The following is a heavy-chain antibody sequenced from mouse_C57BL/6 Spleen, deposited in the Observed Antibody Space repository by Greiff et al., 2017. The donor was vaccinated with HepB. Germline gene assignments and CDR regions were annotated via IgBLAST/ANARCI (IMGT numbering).Heavy chain of an antibody. CDR3: AIPYDYDFDY. CDR1: GYAFSSSW. D-gene: IGHD2-4*01. Sequence: VKLMESGPELVKPGASVKISCKASGYAFSSSWMNWVKQRPGKGLEWIGRIYPGDGDTNYNGKFKGKATLTADKSSSTAYMQLSSLTSEDSAVYFCAIPYDYDFDYWGQGTTLTVSS. J-gene: IGHJ2*01. CDR2: IYPGDGDT. V-gene: IGHV1-82*01.